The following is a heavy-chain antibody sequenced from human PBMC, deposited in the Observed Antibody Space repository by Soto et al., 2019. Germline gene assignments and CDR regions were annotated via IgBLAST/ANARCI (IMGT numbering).Heavy chain of an antibody. Sequence: GGSLRLSCAASGFTFSSYAMSWVRQAPGKGLEWVSAISGSGGSTYYADSVKGRFTISRDNSKNTLYLQMNSLRAEDTAVYYCAKTWNPWFGDLYHFDYWGQGTLVTVSS. D-gene: IGHD3-10*01. J-gene: IGHJ4*02. CDR3: AKTWNPWFGDLYHFDY. V-gene: IGHV3-23*01. CDR1: GFTFSSYA. CDR2: ISGSGGST.